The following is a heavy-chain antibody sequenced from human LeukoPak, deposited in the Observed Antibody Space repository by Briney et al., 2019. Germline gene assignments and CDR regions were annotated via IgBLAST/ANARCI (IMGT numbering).Heavy chain of an antibody. CDR1: GFTFSSYW. CDR2: INSDGGST. J-gene: IGHJ4*02. V-gene: IGHV3-74*01. CDR3: AKVTAVASTGALDY. Sequence: GGSLRLSCAASGFTFSSYWMHWVRQAPGKALEWVSRINSDGGSTTYADSVKDRFTISRDNAKNTLYLQMNSLRADDTAVYYCAKVTAVASTGALDYWGQGTLVTVSS. D-gene: IGHD6-19*01.